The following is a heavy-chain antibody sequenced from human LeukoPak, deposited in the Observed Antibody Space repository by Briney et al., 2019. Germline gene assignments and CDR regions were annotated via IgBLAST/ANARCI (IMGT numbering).Heavy chain of an antibody. D-gene: IGHD3-10*01. CDR2: IYYSGNT. J-gene: IGHJ4*02. V-gene: IGHV4-59*01. CDR3: ATDNSYGSGSYYT. CDR1: GGSIRSYY. Sequence: PLETLSLTCTVSGGSIRSYYWNWIRQPPGKGLEWIGYIYYSGNTNYNPSLKSRVTISVDTSKNQFSLKLSSVTAADTAVYYCATDNSYGSGSYYTWGQGTLVTVSS.